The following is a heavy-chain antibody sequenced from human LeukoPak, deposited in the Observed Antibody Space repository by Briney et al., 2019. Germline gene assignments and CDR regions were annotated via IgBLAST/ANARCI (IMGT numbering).Heavy chain of an antibody. J-gene: IGHJ3*02. CDR2: IKQDGSEK. V-gene: IGHV3-7*05. D-gene: IGHD4-17*01. CDR1: ENTFSRYW. Sequence: PGGSLRLSCAASENTFSRYWMSWVRQAPGKGPEWVANIKQDGSEKYFVDSVRGRFTISRDNAKNSLYLQMNSLRAEDTAVYYCATQNGDYNHAFDIWGQGTMVTVSS. CDR3: ATQNGDYNHAFDI.